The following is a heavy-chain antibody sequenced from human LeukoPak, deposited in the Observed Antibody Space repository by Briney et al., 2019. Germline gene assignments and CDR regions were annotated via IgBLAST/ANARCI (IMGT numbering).Heavy chain of an antibody. J-gene: IGHJ4*02. V-gene: IGHV3-30*04. CDR3: ARGRISGSYRNFDY. CDR2: ISYDGSNK. Sequence: GGSLRLSCAASGFTFSSYAMHWVRQAPGKGLEWVAVISYDGSNKYYADSVKGRFTISRDNSKNTLYLQMNSLRAEDTAVYYCARGRISGSYRNFDYWGQGTLVTVSS. D-gene: IGHD1-26*01. CDR1: GFTFSSYA.